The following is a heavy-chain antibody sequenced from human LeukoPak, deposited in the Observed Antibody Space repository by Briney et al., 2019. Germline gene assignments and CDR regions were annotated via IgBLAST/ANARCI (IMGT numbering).Heavy chain of an antibody. CDR2: IFYSGNT. Sequence: PSETLSLTCTVSGGSISSSNYYWGWIRQPPGMGLEWIGSIFYSGNTYYNPSLNSRVTISVDTSKNQFSLKLSSVTAADTAVYYCARGAGGYDFWSGYCAFDYWGQGTLVTVSS. CDR1: GGSISSSNYY. V-gene: IGHV4-39*07. CDR3: ARGAGGYDFWSGYCAFDY. J-gene: IGHJ4*02. D-gene: IGHD3-3*01.